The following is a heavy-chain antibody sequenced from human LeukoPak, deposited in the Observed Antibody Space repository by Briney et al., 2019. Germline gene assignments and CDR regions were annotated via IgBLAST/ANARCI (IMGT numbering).Heavy chain of an antibody. CDR3: AIIEGRAVTTVVY. J-gene: IGHJ4*02. CDR1: GGTFSSYA. D-gene: IGHD4-11*01. CDR2: IIPVFGTA. V-gene: IGHV1-69*13. Sequence: GASVKVSCKASGGTFSSYAISWVRQAPGQGLEWMGGIIPVFGTANHAQKFQGRVTITADESTSTAYMELSSLRSEDTAAYYCAIIEGRAVTTVVYWGQGTLVTVSS.